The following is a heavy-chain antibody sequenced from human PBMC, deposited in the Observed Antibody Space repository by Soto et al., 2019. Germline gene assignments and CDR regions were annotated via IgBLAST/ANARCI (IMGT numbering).Heavy chain of an antibody. CDR1: GGSFSGYY. Sequence: QVQLQQWGAGLLKPSETLSLTCAVYGGSFSGYYWSWIRQPPGKGLEWIGEINHSGSTNYNPSLKSRVTISVDTSKNQFSLKLSSVTAADTAVYYCAISIAVADYYFDYWGQGTLVTVSS. CDR3: AISIAVADYYFDY. CDR2: INHSGST. V-gene: IGHV4-34*01. D-gene: IGHD6-19*01. J-gene: IGHJ4*02.